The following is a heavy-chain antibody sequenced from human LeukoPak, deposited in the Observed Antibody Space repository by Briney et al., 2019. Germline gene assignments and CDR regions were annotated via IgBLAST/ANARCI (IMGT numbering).Heavy chain of an antibody. J-gene: IGHJ5*02. V-gene: IGHV3-74*01. D-gene: IGHD5-18*01. CDR3: ARPTGYSNNWFDP. CDR2: INTDGTNT. CDR1: GFTFSSSW. Sequence: GGSLRLSCAASGFTFSSSWMHWVRQAPGKGLVWVSRINTDGTNTNYADSVKGRFTISRDNAKNTLYLQMNSLTAEDTAVYYCARPTGYSNNWFDPWGQGTLVTVSS.